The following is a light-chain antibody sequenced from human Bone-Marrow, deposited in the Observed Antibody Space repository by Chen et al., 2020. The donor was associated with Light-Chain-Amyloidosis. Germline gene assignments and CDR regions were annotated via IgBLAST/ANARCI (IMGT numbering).Light chain of an antibody. CDR2: GSS. J-gene: IGKJ4*01. Sequence: EIVLTQYPGTLSLYPGEGANLSCRASQTSSSNYLTWYQQKFGQAPRLLIYGSSSRATGIPDRFTGSGSGTYFTLTINRLEPEDFAMYYCQQYGTSPLTFGGGTKVEI. CDR3: QQYGTSPLT. V-gene: IGKV3-20*01. CDR1: QTSSSNY.